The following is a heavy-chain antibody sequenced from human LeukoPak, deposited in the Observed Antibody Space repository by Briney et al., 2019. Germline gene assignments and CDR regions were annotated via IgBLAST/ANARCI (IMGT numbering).Heavy chain of an antibody. V-gene: IGHV4-59*01. CDR1: GGSISSYY. D-gene: IGHD6-19*01. Sequence: SETLSLTCTVSGGSISSYYWSWIRQPPGKGLEWIGYIYYSGSTNYNPSLKSRVTISVDTSKNQFSLKLSSVTAADTAVYYCARGYSSGWYRIQAFFLEAAATGPDAFDIWGQGTMVTVSS. J-gene: IGHJ3*02. CDR3: ARGYSSGWYRIQAFFLEAAATGPDAFDI. CDR2: IYYSGST.